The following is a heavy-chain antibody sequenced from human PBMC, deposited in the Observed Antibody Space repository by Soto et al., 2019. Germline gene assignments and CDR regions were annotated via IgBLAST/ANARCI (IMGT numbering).Heavy chain of an antibody. D-gene: IGHD2-15*01. Sequence: ASVKVSCKASGYTFTSYGISWVRQAPGQGLEWMGWISAYNGNTNYAQKLQGRVTMTTDTSTSTAYMELRSLRSDDTAVYYCARDRGYCSGGSCYFLTWFDPWGQGTLVTVSS. CDR1: GYTFTSYG. V-gene: IGHV1-18*01. CDR3: ARDRGYCSGGSCYFLTWFDP. CDR2: ISAYNGNT. J-gene: IGHJ5*02.